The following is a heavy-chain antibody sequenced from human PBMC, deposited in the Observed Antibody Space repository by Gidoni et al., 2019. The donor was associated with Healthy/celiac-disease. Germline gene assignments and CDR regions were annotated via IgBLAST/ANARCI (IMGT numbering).Heavy chain of an antibody. CDR2: IYYSGST. CDR1: GGSVSSGSYY. CDR3: ARASTTTYYYYGMDV. V-gene: IGHV4-61*01. Sequence: QVQLQESGPGLVKPSETLSLTCTVSGGSVSSGSYYWSWIRQPPGKGLEWIGYIYYSGSTNYNPSLKSRVTISVDTSKNQFSLKLSSVTAADTAVYYCARASTTTYYYYGMDVWGQGTTVTVSS. J-gene: IGHJ6*02. D-gene: IGHD4-17*01.